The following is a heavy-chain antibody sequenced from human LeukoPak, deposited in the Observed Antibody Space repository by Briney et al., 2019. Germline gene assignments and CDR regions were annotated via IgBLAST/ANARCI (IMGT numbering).Heavy chain of an antibody. D-gene: IGHD6-19*01. CDR1: GFTFSNYA. J-gene: IGHJ4*02. Sequence: AESLRLSCAASGFTFSNYAMRWVRQAPGKGLEWVSGISGIGDSTYYADSVKGRFTISGDNSKNTLYLKMKSVRAEATAVYYCARRSGIAVAVAFDYWGQGTLVTVSS. CDR2: ISGIGDST. V-gene: IGHV3-23*01. CDR3: ARRSGIAVAVAFDY.